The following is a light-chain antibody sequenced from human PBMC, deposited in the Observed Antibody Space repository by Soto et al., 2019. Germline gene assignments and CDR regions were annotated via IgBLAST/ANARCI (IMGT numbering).Light chain of an antibody. J-gene: IGKJ1*01. Sequence: AIQMTQSPSSLSASVGEGVTLTCRASQGIGNDLGWYQQKPGKAPKLLIYAASSLQSGVPSRFSGSGFDIDFTLTITRLQPEDVATYYYLQDYNYPWTFCQGTKVDI. CDR2: AAS. CDR1: QGIGND. V-gene: IGKV1-6*01. CDR3: LQDYNYPWT.